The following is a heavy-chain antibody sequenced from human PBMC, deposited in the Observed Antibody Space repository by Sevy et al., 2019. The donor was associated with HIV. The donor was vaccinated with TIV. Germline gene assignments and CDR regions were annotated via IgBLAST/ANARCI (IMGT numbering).Heavy chain of an antibody. CDR1: GFTFSSYT. D-gene: IGHD6-25*01. CDR2: ISSSSSYI. J-gene: IGHJ4*02. CDR3: ARVRRSSENDY. Sequence: GGSLRLSCVASGFTFSSYTMNWVRQAPGKGLEWVSSISSSSSYIYYADSVKGRFTISRDNAKNSLYLQMNSLRAEDTAVYYCARVRRSSENDYWGQGTLVTVSS. V-gene: IGHV3-21*01.